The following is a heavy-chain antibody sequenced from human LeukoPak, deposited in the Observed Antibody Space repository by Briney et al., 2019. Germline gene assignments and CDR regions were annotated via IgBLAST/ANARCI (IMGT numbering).Heavy chain of an antibody. CDR1: GFTFSNYG. CDR2: IQSDESNK. V-gene: IGHV3-30*02. J-gene: IGHJ6*03. Sequence: RAGGSLRLSCTASGFTFSNYGFHWVRQAPGKGLEWVAFIQSDESNKHYADSVKGRFTISRDNAKNSLYLQMNSLRAEDTAVYYCARASGKYYYYYYMDVWGKGTTVTVSS. CDR3: ARASGKYYYYYYMDV. D-gene: IGHD3-10*01.